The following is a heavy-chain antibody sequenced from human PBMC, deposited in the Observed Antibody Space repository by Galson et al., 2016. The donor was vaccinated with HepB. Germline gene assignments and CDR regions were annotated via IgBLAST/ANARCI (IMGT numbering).Heavy chain of an antibody. Sequence: VRQAPGKGLEWVAADSVHGGRKFYADSVKGRFIISRDNSNNMLFLQMNSLRADDTAVYYCAKRHEYCPPVGCSVDYWGQGTLVSVSS. CDR3: AKRHEYCPPVGCSVDY. V-gene: IGHV3-30*18. J-gene: IGHJ4*02. D-gene: IGHD2/OR15-2a*01. CDR2: DSVHGGRK.